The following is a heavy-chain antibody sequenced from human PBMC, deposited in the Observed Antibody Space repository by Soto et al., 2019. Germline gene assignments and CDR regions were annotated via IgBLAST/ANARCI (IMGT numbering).Heavy chain of an antibody. V-gene: IGHV3-9*01. J-gene: IGHJ4*02. CDR1: GFTFDDYA. CDR3: AKYHGDANNDY. Sequence: GGSLRLSCAASGFTFDDYAMHWVRQAPGKGLEWVSGISWSSGSIDYADSVKGRFTISRDNSKNTLYLQMNSLRAEDTAVYYCAKYHGDANNDYWGQGTLVTVSS. CDR2: ISWSSGSI. D-gene: IGHD4-17*01.